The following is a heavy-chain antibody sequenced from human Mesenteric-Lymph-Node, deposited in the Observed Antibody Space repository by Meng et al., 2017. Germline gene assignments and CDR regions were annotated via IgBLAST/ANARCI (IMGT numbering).Heavy chain of an antibody. V-gene: IGHV3-23*01. Sequence: EVQLLESGGGLVQPGGSLRLSCAASGFIFRSYAMNWIRQAPGKGLEWVSAISGGGNSTYYADSVKGRFTISRDNSKNTLYLQMNSLRAEDTAVYYCAKVSFGRDYSIDYWGQGTLVTVSS. CDR3: AKVSFGRDYSIDY. D-gene: IGHD4-11*01. J-gene: IGHJ4*02. CDR1: GFIFRSYA. CDR2: ISGGGNST.